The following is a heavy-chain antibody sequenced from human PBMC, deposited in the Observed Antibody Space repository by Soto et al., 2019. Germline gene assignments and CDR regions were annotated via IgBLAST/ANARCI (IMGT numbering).Heavy chain of an antibody. CDR1: GGSMSSGGYY. V-gene: IGHV4-31*03. CDR2: IYYSGST. CDR3: ARDGSSGWFDY. Sequence: QVQLQESGPGLVKPSQTLSLTCTVSGGSMSSGGYYWSWIRQHPGKGLEWIGYIYYSGSTYYNPSLKSRVTMSVDSSKNQFSLKLTSVTAADTAVYYCARDGSSGWFDYWGQGTLVTVSS. D-gene: IGHD6-19*01. J-gene: IGHJ4*02.